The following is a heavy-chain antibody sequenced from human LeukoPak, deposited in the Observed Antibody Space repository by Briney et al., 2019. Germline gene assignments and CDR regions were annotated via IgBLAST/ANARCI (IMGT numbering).Heavy chain of an antibody. J-gene: IGHJ6*03. CDR2: INPKSRAT. Sequence: GSVKVSCKASGYTFTDYYMHWVRQAPGQGLEWMGWINPKSRATNYAQNFQGRVTLTRDTSISTAYMELSSLRSDDTAVYYCARGVDTAVIPYYYYYMDVWGIGTTVTVSS. V-gene: IGHV1-2*02. D-gene: IGHD5-18*01. CDR1: GYTFTDYY. CDR3: ARGVDTAVIPYYYYYMDV.